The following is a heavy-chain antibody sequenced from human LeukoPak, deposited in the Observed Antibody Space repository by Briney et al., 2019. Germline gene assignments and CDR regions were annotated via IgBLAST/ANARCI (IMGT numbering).Heavy chain of an antibody. V-gene: IGHV3-30-3*01. CDR3: ARDYTYCSGGTCYDRFDY. CDR1: GFTFSSYA. D-gene: IGHD2-15*01. Sequence: GGSLRLSCAASGFTFSSYAMHWVRQAPGKGLEWVAVISYDGSNKYYADSVKGRFTISRDNSKNTLYLQMTSLRAEDTAVYYCARDYTYCSGGTCYDRFDYWGQGTLVTVSS. J-gene: IGHJ4*02. CDR2: ISYDGSNK.